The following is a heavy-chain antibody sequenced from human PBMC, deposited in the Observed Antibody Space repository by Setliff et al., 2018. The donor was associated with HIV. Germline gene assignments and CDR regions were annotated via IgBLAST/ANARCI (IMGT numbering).Heavy chain of an antibody. CDR2: IKQDGSEK. J-gene: IGHJ4*02. CDR3: ATILVNQQPYRYFDY. D-gene: IGHD6-13*01. Sequence: GGSLRLSCAASGFTFRTYWMSWVRQVPGKGLEWVANIKQDGSEKNYVDSVKGRFTISRDNAKNSLSLQMNSLRVEDTAVYFCATILVNQQPYRYFDYWGQGTLVTVSS. CDR1: GFTFRTYW. V-gene: IGHV3-7*03.